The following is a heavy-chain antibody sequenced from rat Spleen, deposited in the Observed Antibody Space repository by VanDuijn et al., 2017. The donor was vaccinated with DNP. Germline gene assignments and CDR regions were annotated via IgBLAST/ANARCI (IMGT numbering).Heavy chain of an antibody. CDR3: ASHTYYGYDYFVY. CDR2: ISPSGGST. D-gene: IGHD1-9*01. J-gene: IGHJ2*01. CDR1: GFTFSNYD. Sequence: EVQLVESGGGLVQPGRSLKLSCAASGFTFSNYDMAWVRQAPTKGLEWVASISPSGGSTYYRDSVKGRFTVSRDNAKSSLYLQMDSLRSEDTATYYCASHTYYGYDYFVYWGQGVMVTVSS. V-gene: IGHV5-25*01.